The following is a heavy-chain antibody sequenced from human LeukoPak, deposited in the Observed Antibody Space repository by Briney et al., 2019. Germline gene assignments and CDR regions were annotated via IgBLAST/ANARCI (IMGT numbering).Heavy chain of an antibody. J-gene: IGHJ4*02. CDR3: ARSRVLLWFGEFPPDY. V-gene: IGHV3-48*03. CDR2: ISSSGSTI. CDR1: GFTFSSCE. Sequence: GGSLRLSCAASGFTFSSCEMNWVRQAPGKGLEWVSYISSSGSTIYYADSVKGRFTISRDNAKNSLYLQMNSLRAEDTAVYYCARSRVLLWFGEFPPDYWGQGTLVTVSS. D-gene: IGHD3-10*01.